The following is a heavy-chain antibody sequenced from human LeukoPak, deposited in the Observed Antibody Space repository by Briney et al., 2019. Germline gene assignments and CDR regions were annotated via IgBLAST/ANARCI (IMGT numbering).Heavy chain of an antibody. CDR2: IDHSGRT. V-gene: IGHV4-38-2*01. Sequence: SQTLSLTCAVSGYSISSGYYWCWIRQTPGKSLERIGHIDHSGRTYYNPSRNSRVTISVDTSKIQFSLKLNSVTAADTAVYYCARGGLVEAAAGFDCWGQGTLVTVSS. D-gene: IGHD6-13*01. CDR3: ARGGLVEAAAGFDC. CDR1: GYSISSGYY. J-gene: IGHJ4*02.